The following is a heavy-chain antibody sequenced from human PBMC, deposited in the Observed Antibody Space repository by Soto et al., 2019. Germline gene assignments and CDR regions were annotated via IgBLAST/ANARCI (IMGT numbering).Heavy chain of an antibody. D-gene: IGHD5-12*01. V-gene: IGHV2-5*02. CDR2: IYWDDDK. Sequence: QITLKESGPPLVKPTQTLTLTCTFSGFSLSHSGVGVGWIRQPPGKALEWLALIYWDDDKRYSPSLKSGLTITKDTSKNQVVLTMTNMDPVDTATYYCAHRPVLYRGYDFGGVLFDYWGQGTLVTVSS. J-gene: IGHJ4*02. CDR3: AHRPVLYRGYDFGGVLFDY. CDR1: GFSLSHSGVG.